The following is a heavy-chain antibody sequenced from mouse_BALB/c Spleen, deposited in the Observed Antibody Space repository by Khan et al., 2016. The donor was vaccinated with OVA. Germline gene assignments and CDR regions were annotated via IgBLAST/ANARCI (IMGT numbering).Heavy chain of an antibody. D-gene: IGHD1-1*01. CDR3: ARYVSSPYYALDF. V-gene: IGHV1S136*01. Sequence: EKFRGKATLTSDKSSTTAYMEHSSLTSEDSAVYYCARYVSSPYYALDFWGQGTSVTVSS. J-gene: IGHJ4*01.